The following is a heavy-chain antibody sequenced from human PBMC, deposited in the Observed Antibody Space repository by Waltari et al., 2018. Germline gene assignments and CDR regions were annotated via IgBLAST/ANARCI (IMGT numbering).Heavy chain of an antibody. J-gene: IGHJ4*02. CDR3: ARGVLRFLEWNYYFDY. CDR1: GGSFSGYY. D-gene: IGHD3-3*01. V-gene: IGHV4-34*01. Sequence: QVQLQQWGAGLLKPSETLSLTCAVYGGSFSGYYWHWIRQPPGKGLEWIGEINHSGSTNYNPSLKSRVTISVDTSKNQFSLKLSSVTAADTAVYYCARGVLRFLEWNYYFDYWGQGTLVTVSS. CDR2: INHSGST.